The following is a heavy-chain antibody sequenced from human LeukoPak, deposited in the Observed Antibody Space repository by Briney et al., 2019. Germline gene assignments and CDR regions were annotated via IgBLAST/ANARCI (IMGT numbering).Heavy chain of an antibody. J-gene: IGHJ3*02. V-gene: IGHV3-53*01. CDR2: IYSGGST. Sequence: GGSLRLSCAASGFTVSSNYMSWVRQAPGKGLEWVSVIYSGGSTYYADSVKGRFTISRDNSKNTLYLQMNSLRAEDTAVYYCARAHSSSWYSAFDIWGQGTMVTVSS. D-gene: IGHD6-13*01. CDR3: ARAHSSSWYSAFDI. CDR1: GFTVSSNY.